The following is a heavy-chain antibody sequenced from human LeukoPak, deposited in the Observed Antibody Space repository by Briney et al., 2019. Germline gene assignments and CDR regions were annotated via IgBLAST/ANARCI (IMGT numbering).Heavy chain of an antibody. V-gene: IGHV4-34*01. CDR3: ARPDSVTYYYAFDV. J-gene: IGHJ3*01. D-gene: IGHD3-22*01. CDR2: INHSGST. Sequence: PSETLSLTCAVYGGSFSGYYWSWIRQPPGKGLEWIGEINHSGSTNYNPSLKSRVTISVDTSKNQFSLKLSSVTAADTAMYYCARPDSVTYYYAFDVWGQGTMVTVSS. CDR1: GGSFSGYY.